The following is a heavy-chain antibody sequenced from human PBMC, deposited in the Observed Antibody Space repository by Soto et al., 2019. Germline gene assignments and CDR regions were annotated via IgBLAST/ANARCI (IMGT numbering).Heavy chain of an antibody. Sequence: QVQLVESGGGLVKPGGSLRLSCAASGFTFSDFYMRWIRQAPGKGLEWISYISSGSTNIFYADSVKGRFTVSRDNAKNSVYLQMDRRRAEDTVVYYCARDRNAAGSDYWGQGTLVTVSS. V-gene: IGHV3-11*01. CDR2: ISSGSTNI. CDR3: ARDRNAAGSDY. CDR1: GFTFSDFY. D-gene: IGHD1-1*01. J-gene: IGHJ4*02.